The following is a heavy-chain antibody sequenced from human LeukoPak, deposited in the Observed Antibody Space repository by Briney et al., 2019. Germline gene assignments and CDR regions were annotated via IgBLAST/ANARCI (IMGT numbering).Heavy chain of an antibody. J-gene: IGHJ1*01. CDR1: GYTFTSYD. CDR2: MNPNSGNT. CDR3: ARGLSLRYFDWLLPSAEYFQH. Sequence: GASVKVSCKASGYTFTSYDINWVRQATGQGLEWMGWMNPNSGNTGYAQKFQGRVTMTRNTSISTAYMELSRLRSDDTAVYYCARGLSLRYFDWLLPSAEYFQHWGQGTLVTVSS. V-gene: IGHV1-8*01. D-gene: IGHD3-9*01.